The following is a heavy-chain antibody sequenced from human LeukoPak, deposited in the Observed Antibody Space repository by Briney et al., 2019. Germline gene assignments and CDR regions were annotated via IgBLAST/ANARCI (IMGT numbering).Heavy chain of an antibody. J-gene: IGHJ4*02. CDR2: IRYDGSNE. CDR3: AKDMVVTKYYFDY. CDR1: GFTFSSYG. D-gene: IGHD2-15*01. V-gene: IGHV3-30*02. Sequence: GGSLRLSCAASGFTFSSYGMHWVRQAPGKGLEWVAFIRYDGSNEYYADSVKGRFTISRDNSKNTLYLQMNSLRAEDTAVYYCAKDMVVTKYYFDYWGQGTLVTVSS.